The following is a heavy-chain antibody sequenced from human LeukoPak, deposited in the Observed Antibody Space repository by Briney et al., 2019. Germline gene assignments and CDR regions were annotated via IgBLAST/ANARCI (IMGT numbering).Heavy chain of an antibody. V-gene: IGHV1-18*04. CDR1: GYTFTSYG. J-gene: IGHJ4*02. D-gene: IGHD6-19*01. CDR2: ISAYNDNT. CDR3: ATRWDGYSSGWYDY. Sequence: ASVKVSCKASGYTFTSYGISWVRQAPGQGLEWMGWISAYNDNTNYAQKLQGRVTMTTDTSTSTAYMELRSLRSDDTAVYYCATRWDGYSSGWYDYWGQGTLVTVSS.